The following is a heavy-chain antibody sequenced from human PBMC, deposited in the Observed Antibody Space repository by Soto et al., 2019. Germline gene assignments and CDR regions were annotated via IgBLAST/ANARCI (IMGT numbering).Heavy chain of an antibody. D-gene: IGHD6-13*01. CDR1: GGSISNGDW. CDR2: IHHSGST. Sequence: QVQLQESGPGLVRPLGTVSLTCAVSGGSISNGDWWSWVRQPPGKGLEWIGEIHHSGSTNYNPSLKSRVTMSVVPSKNLFSLTLNSVTAADTAFYYCARDQGSHPGDWGQGTLVSVSS. CDR3: ARDQGSHPGD. V-gene: IGHV4-4*02. J-gene: IGHJ4*02.